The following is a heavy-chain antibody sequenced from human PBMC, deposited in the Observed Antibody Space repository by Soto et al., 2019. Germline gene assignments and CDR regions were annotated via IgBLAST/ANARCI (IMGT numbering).Heavy chain of an antibody. CDR1: GFTFSSYG. CDR2: ISYDGSNK. CDR3: AKDILPGYYTDYYYGMDV. J-gene: IGHJ6*01. D-gene: IGHD3-3*01. Sequence: QVQLVESGGGVVQPGRSLRLSCAASGFTFSSYGMHWVRQAPGKGLEWVAVISYDGSNKYYADSVKGRFTISRDNSKNTLYLQMNSLRAEDTAVYYCAKDILPGYYTDYYYGMDVW. V-gene: IGHV3-30*18.